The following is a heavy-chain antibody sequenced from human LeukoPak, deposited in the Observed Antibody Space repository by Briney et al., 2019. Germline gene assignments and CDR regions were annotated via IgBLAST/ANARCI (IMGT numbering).Heavy chain of an antibody. D-gene: IGHD3-22*01. CDR3: ARDIQDYYDSSGSDY. J-gene: IGHJ4*02. CDR1: GYTFTSYY. CDR2: IIPILGIA. V-gene: IGHV1-69*04. Sequence: SVKVSCKASGYTFTSYYMHWVRQAPGQGLEWMGRIIPILGIANYAQKFQGRVTITADKSTSTAYMELSSLRSEDTAVYYCARDIQDYYDSSGSDYWGQGTLVTVSS.